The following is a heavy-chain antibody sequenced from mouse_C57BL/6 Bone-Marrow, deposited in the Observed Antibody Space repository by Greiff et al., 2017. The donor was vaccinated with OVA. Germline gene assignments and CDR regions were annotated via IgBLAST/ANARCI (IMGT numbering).Heavy chain of an antibody. CDR2: FYPGSGSI. CDR3: ARYKPFYGSRRFYAMDY. V-gene: IGHV1-62-2*01. Sequence: QVQLKESGAELVKPGASVKLSCKASGYTFTEYTIHWVKQRSGQGLEWIGWFYPGSGSIKYNEKFKDKATLTADKSSSTVYMDLSRLTSEDSAVYFCARYKPFYGSRRFYAMDYWGQGTSVTVSS. J-gene: IGHJ4*01. D-gene: IGHD1-1*01. CDR1: GYTFTEYT.